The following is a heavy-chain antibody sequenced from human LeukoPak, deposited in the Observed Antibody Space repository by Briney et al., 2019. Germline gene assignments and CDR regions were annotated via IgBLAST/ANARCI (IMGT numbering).Heavy chain of an antibody. CDR2: IYYSGST. J-gene: IGHJ1*01. D-gene: IGHD3-10*01. V-gene: IGHV4-30-4*01. Sequence: PSETLSLTCTVSGGSISSGDYYWSWIRQPPGKGLEWIGYIYYSGSTYYDPSLKSRVTISVDTSKNQFSLKLSSVTAADTAVYYCASFSHYFGFQHWGQGTLVTVSS. CDR1: GGSISSGDYY. CDR3: ASFSHYFGFQH.